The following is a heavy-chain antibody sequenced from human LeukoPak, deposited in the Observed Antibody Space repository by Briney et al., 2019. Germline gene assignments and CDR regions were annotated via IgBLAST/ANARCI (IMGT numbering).Heavy chain of an antibody. D-gene: IGHD3-10*01. CDR3: AKNTYYYGSGSYYTRSYFDY. J-gene: IGHJ4*02. CDR2: ISGSGGST. V-gene: IGHV3-23*01. CDR1: GFTFSSHW. Sequence: GGSLRLSCAASGFTFSSHWMHWVRQAPGKGLEWVSAISGSGGSTYYADSVKGRFTISRDNSKNTLYLQMNSLRAEDTAVYYCAKNTYYYGSGSYYTRSYFDYWGQGTLVTVSS.